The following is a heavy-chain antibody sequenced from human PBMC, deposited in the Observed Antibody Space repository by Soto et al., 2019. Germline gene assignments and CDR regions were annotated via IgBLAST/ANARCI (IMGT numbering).Heavy chain of an antibody. V-gene: IGHV3-23*01. CDR2: ISGTGTTT. Sequence: EVQLLESGGGLIQPGGSLRLSCAASGFTFSSYAMTWVRQAPGKGLEWVSTISGTGTTTYYADSVKGRFTISRDNSKNTLYLQMNSLTEEDTAIYYCAKGLRRLLRTQYYYGLDVWGRGTTVTVSS. CDR1: GFTFSSYA. CDR3: AKGLRRLLRTQYYYGLDV. J-gene: IGHJ6*02. D-gene: IGHD3-16*01.